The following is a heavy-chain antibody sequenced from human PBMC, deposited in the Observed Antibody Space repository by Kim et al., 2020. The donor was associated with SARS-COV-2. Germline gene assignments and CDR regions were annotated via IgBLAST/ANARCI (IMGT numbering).Heavy chain of an antibody. D-gene: IGHD2-21*01. CDR3: AILCAQTDDCFDY. Sequence: SADSVKSRFTLSRDNSKNTLSLQMNSLRAEDTALYSCAILCAQTDDCFDYWGRGTLVTVSS. J-gene: IGHJ4*02. V-gene: IGHV3-23*01.